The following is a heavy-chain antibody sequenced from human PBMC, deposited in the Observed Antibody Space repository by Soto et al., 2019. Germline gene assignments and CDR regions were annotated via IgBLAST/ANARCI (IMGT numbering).Heavy chain of an antibody. CDR3: AGLPNTSPQN. V-gene: IGHV3-74*01. Sequence: EVQLVESGGGLVQPGGSLRLSCAASGFTFSTYWMHWVRQAPGKGLVWVSGISSDASRTRYADPVKGRFTISRDNTKNTMYLQMNRLRAEDTAVYYCAGLPNTSPQNGGQGTLGSVSP. CDR1: GFTFSTYW. J-gene: IGHJ4*02. CDR2: ISSDASRT. D-gene: IGHD1-1*01.